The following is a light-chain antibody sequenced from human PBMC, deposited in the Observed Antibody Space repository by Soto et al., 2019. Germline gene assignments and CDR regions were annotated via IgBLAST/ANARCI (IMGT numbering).Light chain of an antibody. CDR1: SSNIGAGYD. CDR2: GNS. V-gene: IGLV1-40*01. Sequence: QAVVTQPPSVSGAPGQRVTISCIGSSSNIGAGYDVHWYQQLPGTAPKLLIYGNSNRPSGVPDRFSGSKSGTSASLAITGLQAEDEADYYCQSYDSSLSGVVFGGGTKLTVL. CDR3: QSYDSSLSGVV. J-gene: IGLJ2*01.